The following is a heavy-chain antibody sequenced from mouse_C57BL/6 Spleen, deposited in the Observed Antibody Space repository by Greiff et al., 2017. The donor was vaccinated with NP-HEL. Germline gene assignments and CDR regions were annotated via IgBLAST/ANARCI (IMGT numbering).Heavy chain of an antibody. V-gene: IGHV1-72*01. J-gene: IGHJ3*01. Sequence: QVHVKQPGAELVKPGASVKLSCKASGYTFTSYWMHWVKQRPGRGLEWIGRIDPNSGGTKYNEKFKSKATLTVDKPSSTAYMQLSSLASEDSAVYYCAICGYGYDWFAYWGQGTLVTVSA. CDR3: AICGYGYDWFAY. CDR1: GYTFTSYW. CDR2: IDPNSGGT. D-gene: IGHD2-2*01.